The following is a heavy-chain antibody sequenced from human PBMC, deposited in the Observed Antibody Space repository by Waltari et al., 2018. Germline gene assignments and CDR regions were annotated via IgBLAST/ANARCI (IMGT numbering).Heavy chain of an antibody. CDR2: IYWQDER. CDR1: GFSISTSGVG. CDR3: ARRKTFNGVDV. J-gene: IGHJ6*02. V-gene: IGHV2-5*01. Sequence: QITLEESGPTLVKPTQTLPLTCPFSGFSISTSGVGVGWIRQPPGKALEWLGIIYWQDERYYNPSLQSRLTITKGTSKNQVVLTMTDMDPVDTATYYCARRKTFNGVDVWGRGTTVTVSS.